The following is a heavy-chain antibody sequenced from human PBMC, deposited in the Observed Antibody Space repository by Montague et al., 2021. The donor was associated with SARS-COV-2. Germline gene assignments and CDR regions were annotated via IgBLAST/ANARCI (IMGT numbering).Heavy chain of an antibody. V-gene: IGHV3-30-3*01. CDR3: AREIIAPDAFDI. Sequence: SLRLSCAASGFTFSSYAMHWVRQAPGKGLEWVAVISYDGSNKYYADSVKGRFTISRDNSKNTLYLQTNSLRAEDTAVYYCAREIIAPDAFDIWGQGTMVTVSS. CDR2: ISYDGSNK. CDR1: GFTFSSYA. J-gene: IGHJ3*02. D-gene: IGHD2-15*01.